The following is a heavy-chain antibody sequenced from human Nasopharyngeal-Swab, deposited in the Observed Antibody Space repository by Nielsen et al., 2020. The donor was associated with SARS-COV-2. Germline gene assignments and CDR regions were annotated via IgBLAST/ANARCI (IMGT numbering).Heavy chain of an antibody. D-gene: IGHD1-14*01. CDR1: GFTFSAYT. J-gene: IGHJ4*02. CDR3: AREGPENRAYFDY. CDR2: ISSSGTST. V-gene: IGHV3-21*01. Sequence: GESLKISCVGSGFTFSAYTINWVRQAPGKGLEWVSSISSSGTSTHYAESVKGRFAISRDNAKSSVFLQMNSLRAEDTAVYYCAREGPENRAYFDYWGQGTLVTVSS.